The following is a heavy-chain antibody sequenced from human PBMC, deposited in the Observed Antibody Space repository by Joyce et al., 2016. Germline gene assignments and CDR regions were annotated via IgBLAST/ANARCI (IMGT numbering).Heavy chain of an antibody. CDR2: IKQDGSET. D-gene: IGHD6-19*01. J-gene: IGHJ4*02. CDR3: VGGRGWKFDH. V-gene: IGHV3-7*03. Sequence: EVQLVESGGGLVQPGGSLRLSCAGSGFIFNKYWMNWGRQAPGKGLEWVANIKQDGSETNYVDSGKGRFTISRDNAKNSLFLQMHSLRAEDTAVYFCVGGRGWKFDHWGQGILVTVSS. CDR1: GFIFNKYW.